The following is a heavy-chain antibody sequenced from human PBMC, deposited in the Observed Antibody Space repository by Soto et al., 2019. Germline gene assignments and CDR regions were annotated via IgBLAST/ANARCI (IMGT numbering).Heavy chain of an antibody. V-gene: IGHV3-7*01. J-gene: IGHJ4*02. CDR1: GFTFSSYA. Sequence: TGGSLRLSCAASGFTFSSYAMSWVRQTPGKGLEWVANINPDGSAKNYVDSVKGRFTLSRDNAKNSLFLQMSSLPAEDSGLYFCSRYLDFWGRGTLVTVSS. CDR3: SRYLDF. CDR2: INPDGSAK.